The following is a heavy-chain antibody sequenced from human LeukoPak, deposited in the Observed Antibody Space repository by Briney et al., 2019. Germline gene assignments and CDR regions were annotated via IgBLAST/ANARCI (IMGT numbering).Heavy chain of an antibody. D-gene: IGHD3-22*01. CDR2: INPSGGST. CDR3: ARASAPPDSSGYPGY. CDR1: GYTFTSYY. J-gene: IGHJ4*02. V-gene: IGHV1-46*01. Sequence: ASVKVSCKASGYTFTSYYMNWVRQAPGQGLEWMGIINPSGGSTSYAQKFQGRVTMTRDTSTSTVYMELSSLRSEDTAVYYCARASAPPDSSGYPGYWGQGTLVTVSS.